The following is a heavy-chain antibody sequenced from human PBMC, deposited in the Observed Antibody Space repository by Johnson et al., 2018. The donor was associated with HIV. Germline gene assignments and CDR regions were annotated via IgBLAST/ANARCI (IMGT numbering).Heavy chain of an antibody. D-gene: IGHD4-17*01. Sequence: QVQLVESGGGLVKPGGSLRLSCAASGFTFSDYYMSWIRQAPGKGLEWVSYISSIGTTMYYADSVTGRFTISRNNVRNSLYLQMSSLRAADTAVYYCAREKLGSTEYDAFEIWGQGTMVTVSS. CDR3: AREKLGSTEYDAFEI. CDR2: ISSIGTTM. V-gene: IGHV3-11*04. CDR1: GFTFSDYY. J-gene: IGHJ3*02.